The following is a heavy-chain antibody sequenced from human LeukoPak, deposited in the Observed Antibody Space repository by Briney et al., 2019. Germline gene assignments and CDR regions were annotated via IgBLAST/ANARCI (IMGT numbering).Heavy chain of an antibody. Sequence: WSSVKVSCKASGGTFSSYAISWVRQAPGQGLEWMGRIIPVFGTANYAQKFQGRVTITTDESTSTAYMELSSLRSEDTAVYYCARERSSSDFDDWGQGTLVTVSS. V-gene: IGHV1-69*05. J-gene: IGHJ4*02. CDR3: ARERSSSDFDD. CDR2: IIPVFGTA. D-gene: IGHD6-13*01. CDR1: GGTFSSYA.